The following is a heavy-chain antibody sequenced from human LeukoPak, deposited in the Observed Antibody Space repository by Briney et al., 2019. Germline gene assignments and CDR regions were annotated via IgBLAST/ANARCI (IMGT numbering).Heavy chain of an antibody. V-gene: IGHV3-49*04. CDR1: GFPFGEYA. CDR2: IRSKGYGGTT. J-gene: IGHJ6*03. D-gene: IGHD3-10*01. Sequence: GGSLRLSCAASGFPFGEYAMSWARQAPGKGLEWVGFIRSKGYGGTTDFAASVQGRFTISRDDSKSSVYLQMNSLKTEDAAVYYCTRVARVRGTRYFYYMDVWGKGTTVTISS. CDR3: TRVARVRGTRYFYYMDV.